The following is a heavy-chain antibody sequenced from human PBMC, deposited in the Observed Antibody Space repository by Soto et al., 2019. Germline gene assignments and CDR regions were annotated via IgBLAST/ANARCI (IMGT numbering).Heavy chain of an antibody. Sequence: GGSLRLSCAASGFTFGSYAMSWVRQAPGKGLEWVSAISGSGGSTYYADSVKGRFTISRDNSKNTLYLQMNSLRAEDTAVYYCAKKGKYFDCLYNNDFAYWGQGTLVTVSS. CDR1: GFTFGSYA. CDR2: ISGSGGST. CDR3: AKKGKYFDCLYNNDFAY. J-gene: IGHJ4*02. D-gene: IGHD3-9*01. V-gene: IGHV3-23*01.